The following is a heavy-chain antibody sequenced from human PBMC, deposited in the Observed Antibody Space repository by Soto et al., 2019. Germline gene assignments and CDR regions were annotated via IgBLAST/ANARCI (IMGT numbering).Heavy chain of an antibody. CDR2: IYFTGST. V-gene: IGHV4-59*01. CDR1: GGSISSSY. J-gene: IGHJ5*02. D-gene: IGHD2-15*01. Sequence: PSETLSLTCNVSGGSISSSYWSWIRQPPGKGLEYIGYIYFTGSTNYNPSLKSRVTISVDTSKTQFSLNLRSVTAADTAVYYCARLGLCSGGNCYSDWFDPWGQGTLVTVSS. CDR3: ARLGLCSGGNCYSDWFDP.